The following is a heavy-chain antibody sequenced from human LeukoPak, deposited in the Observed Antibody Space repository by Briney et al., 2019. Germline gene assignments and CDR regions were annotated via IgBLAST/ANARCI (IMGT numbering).Heavy chain of an antibody. CDR1: GFTFSSYG. CDR3: AGGQQLLGEGVDY. Sequence: GGSQRLSCGASGFTFSSYGMHWVRQAPGKGLEWVAVIWYDGSNKYYADSVKGRFTISRDNSKNTLYLQMNSLRAEDTAVYYCAGGQQLLGEGVDYWGQGTLVTVSS. J-gene: IGHJ4*02. CDR2: IWYDGSNK. V-gene: IGHV3-33*01. D-gene: IGHD2-2*01.